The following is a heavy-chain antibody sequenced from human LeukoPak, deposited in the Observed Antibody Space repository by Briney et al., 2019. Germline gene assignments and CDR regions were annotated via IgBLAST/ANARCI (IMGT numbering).Heavy chain of an antibody. V-gene: IGHV3-66*04. J-gene: IGHJ4*02. D-gene: IGHD5-18*01. Sequence: GGSLRLSCAVSGFTVSSNYMSWVRQAPGKGLEWVSVIYSGGSTYYADSAKGRFTISRDNSKNTLYLQMNSLRAEDTAVYYCARHYGYTRAYYFDYWGQGTLVTVSS. CDR2: IYSGGST. CDR3: ARHYGYTRAYYFDY. CDR1: GFTVSSNY.